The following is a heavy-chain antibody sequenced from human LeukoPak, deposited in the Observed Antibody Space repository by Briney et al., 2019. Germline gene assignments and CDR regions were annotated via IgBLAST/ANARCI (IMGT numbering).Heavy chain of an antibody. CDR1: GGSISSYY. CDR3: ARVSVGNWFDP. CDR2: IYYSGST. Sequence: PSETLFLTCSVSGGSISSYYWSWIRQPPGKGLEWIGYIYYSGSTNYNPSLKSRVTISVDMSKNQFSLNLSSVTAADTAVYYCARVSVGNWFDPWGQGTLVTVSS. D-gene: IGHD1-26*01. V-gene: IGHV4-59*01. J-gene: IGHJ5*02.